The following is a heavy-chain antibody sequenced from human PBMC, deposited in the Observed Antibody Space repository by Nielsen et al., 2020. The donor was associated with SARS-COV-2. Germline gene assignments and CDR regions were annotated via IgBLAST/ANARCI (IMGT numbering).Heavy chain of an antibody. Sequence: GGSLRLSGAASGFTFSSYGMHWVRQAPGKGLEWVSYISSTGTTIYYADSVKGRFTISRDNSKNTLYLQMNSLRAEDTAVYYCAREAMVLLDYWGQGTLVTVSS. CDR1: GFTFSSYG. V-gene: IGHV3-48*01. CDR3: AREAMVLLDY. CDR2: ISSTGTTI. J-gene: IGHJ4*02. D-gene: IGHD4/OR15-4a*01.